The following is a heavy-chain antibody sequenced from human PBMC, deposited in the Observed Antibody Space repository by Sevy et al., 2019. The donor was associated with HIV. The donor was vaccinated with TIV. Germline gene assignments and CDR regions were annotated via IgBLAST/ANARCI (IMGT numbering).Heavy chain of an antibody. J-gene: IGHJ4*02. D-gene: IGHD3-22*01. Sequence: GPVKVSCKASEYIFTAYYIHWVRQAPRQGLERRGWINPKSRGTSYPQTFQGRVTLTRDTSISSASMELRRLRYDDTAVYYCARVRQDVEDDIYYDTTAYYPLSYFDYWGQGTLVSVSS. CDR1: EYIFTAYY. CDR2: INPKSRGT. CDR3: ARVRQDVEDDIYYDTTAYYPLSYFDY. V-gene: IGHV1-2*02.